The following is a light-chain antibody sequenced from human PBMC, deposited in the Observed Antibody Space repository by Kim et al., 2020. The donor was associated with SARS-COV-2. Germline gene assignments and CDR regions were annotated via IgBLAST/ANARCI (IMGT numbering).Light chain of an antibody. Sequence: SAAVEERVTIPGRASQNIITCLNWYQKKPGKAPRLLIYGASSLQSGVPSRFSGSGSGTDFTLTISSLQPEDFATYYCQESYITPPTFGQGTKLEI. CDR3: QESYITPPT. CDR1: QNIITC. CDR2: GAS. V-gene: IGKV1-39*01. J-gene: IGKJ2*01.